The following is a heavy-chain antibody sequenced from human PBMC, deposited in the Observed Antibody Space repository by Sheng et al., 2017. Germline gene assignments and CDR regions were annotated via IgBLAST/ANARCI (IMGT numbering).Heavy chain of an antibody. CDR1: GGTFSSYA. D-gene: IGHD3-3*01. CDR3: ARASEVLVAYYDFFEVDRYYYYMDV. CDR2: IIPILGIA. J-gene: IGHJ6*03. V-gene: IGHV1-69*04. Sequence: QVQLVQSGAEVKKPGSSVKVSCKASGGTFSSYAISWVRQAPGQGLEWMGGIIPILGIANYAQKFQGRVTITADKSTSTAYMELSSLRSEDTAVYYCARASEVLVAYYDFFEVDRYYYYMDVWGKGTTVTVSS.